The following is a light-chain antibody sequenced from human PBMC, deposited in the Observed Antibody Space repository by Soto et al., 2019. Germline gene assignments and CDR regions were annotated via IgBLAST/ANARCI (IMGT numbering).Light chain of an antibody. CDR3: QQYNNWRPIT. Sequence: EIVMTQSPATLSVSPGERASLSCSASQSVSSNLAWYQQKPGQAPRLLIYGASTRATGIPARFSGSGSGTEFTLTITRLEPEDFAVYYCQQYNNWRPITFGQGTRLEIK. CDR2: GAS. CDR1: QSVSSN. J-gene: IGKJ5*01. V-gene: IGKV3-15*01.